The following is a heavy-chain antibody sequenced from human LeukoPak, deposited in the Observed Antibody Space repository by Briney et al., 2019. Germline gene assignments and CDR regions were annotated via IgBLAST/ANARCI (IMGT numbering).Heavy chain of an antibody. CDR1: GFTFSSYS. V-gene: IGHV3-48*04. J-gene: IGHJ4*02. D-gene: IGHD3-10*01. CDR2: ISSSSSTI. Sequence: GGSLRLSCAASGFTFSSYSMNWVRQAPGKGLEWVSYISSSSSTIYYADSVKGRFTISRDNAKNSLYLQMNSLRAEDTAVYYCAKDGREYYYGSGSYIGYWGQGTLVTVSS. CDR3: AKDGREYYYGSGSYIGY.